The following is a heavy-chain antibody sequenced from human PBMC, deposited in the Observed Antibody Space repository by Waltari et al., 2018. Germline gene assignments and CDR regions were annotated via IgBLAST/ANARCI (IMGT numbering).Heavy chain of an antibody. Sequence: EVQLVESGGGLVKPGGSLRLSCAASGFTFSIAWMSWVRQAPGKGLEWVGRIKTKTDGGTPEYAAPVKGRFTISRDDSENKLFLQMNSLKTEDTGVYYCTSLRFLEIGYHYYYYGMDVWGQGTTVTVSS. V-gene: IGHV3-15*01. CDR3: TSLRFLEIGYHYYYYGMDV. CDR1: GFTFSIAW. CDR2: IKTKTDGGTP. J-gene: IGHJ6*02. D-gene: IGHD3-3*01.